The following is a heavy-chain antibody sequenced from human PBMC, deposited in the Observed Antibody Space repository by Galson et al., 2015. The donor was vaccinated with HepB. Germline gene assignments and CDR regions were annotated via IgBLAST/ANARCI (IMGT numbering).Heavy chain of an antibody. V-gene: IGHV3-30-3*01. CDR3: ARSSSAWYYFDY. CDR1: GFTFSNYD. D-gene: IGHD6-19*01. Sequence: LRLSCAASGFTFSNYDLHWVRQAPGKGLEWVAVISFDGNSEHYADSVKGRFTISRDKSKSTMYLQMNSLRTEDTAVYYCARSSSAWYYFDYWGQGVLVTVSS. CDR2: ISFDGNSE. J-gene: IGHJ4*02.